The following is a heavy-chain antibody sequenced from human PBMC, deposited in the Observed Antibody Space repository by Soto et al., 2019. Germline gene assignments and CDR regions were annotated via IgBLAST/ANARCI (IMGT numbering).Heavy chain of an antibody. V-gene: IGHV1-69*01. CDR3: ARGPWTQEGPKYYFDF. CDR2: IIPVLGRA. J-gene: IGHJ4*02. D-gene: IGHD5-18*01. Sequence: QVQLVQSGAEVKKPGSSVKVSCKTSGGTFDTFALSWVRQAPGQGLEWLGGIIPVLGRANYAQRFQDRVSASADGSTSTAFMELSSLNSDDTAVYYCARGPWTQEGPKYYFDFWGQGTLVTVSS. CDR1: GGTFDTFA.